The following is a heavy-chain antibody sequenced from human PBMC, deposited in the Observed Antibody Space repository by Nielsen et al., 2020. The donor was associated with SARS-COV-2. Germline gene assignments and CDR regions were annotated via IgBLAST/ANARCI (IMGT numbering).Heavy chain of an antibody. J-gene: IGHJ4*02. CDR1: GYTFTSYY. Sequence: ASVKVSCKASGYTFTSYYMHWVRQAPGQGLEWMGIINPSGGSTSYAQKFQGRVTITADESTSTAYMELSSLRSEDTAVYYCAREGGSYPKYYFDYWGQGTLVTVSS. CDR3: AREGGSYPKYYFDY. D-gene: IGHD1-26*01. CDR2: INPSGGST. V-gene: IGHV1-46*01.